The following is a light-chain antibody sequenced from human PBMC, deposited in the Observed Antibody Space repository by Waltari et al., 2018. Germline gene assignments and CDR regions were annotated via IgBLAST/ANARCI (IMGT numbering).Light chain of an antibody. CDR3: CSYAGSTSL. CDR2: DVT. CDR1: SSDVGGYNY. V-gene: IGLV2-11*01. J-gene: IGLJ7*01. Sequence: QSALTQPRSVSGSPGQSVTISCTGTSSDVGGYNYVSWYQQHPGKAPKLLIYDVTGRPSGVPERCSGSKSGNTASLTISGLQAEDEADYYCCSYAGSTSLFGGGTQLTVL.